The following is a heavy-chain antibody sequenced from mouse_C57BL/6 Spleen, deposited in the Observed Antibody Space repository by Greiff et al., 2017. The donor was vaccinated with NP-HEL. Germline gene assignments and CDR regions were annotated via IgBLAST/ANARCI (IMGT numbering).Heavy chain of an antibody. J-gene: IGHJ4*01. CDR3: ARIIAGDYAMVY. Sequence: QVQLQQPGAELVMPGASVKLSCKASGYTFTSYWMHWVKQRPGQGLEWIGEIDPSDSYTNYNQKFKGKSTLTVDKSSSTAYMQLSSLTSEDSAVYYCARIIAGDYAMVYWGQGTSVTVSS. CDR1: GYTFTSYW. CDR2: IDPSDSYT. V-gene: IGHV1-69*01. D-gene: IGHD1-1*01.